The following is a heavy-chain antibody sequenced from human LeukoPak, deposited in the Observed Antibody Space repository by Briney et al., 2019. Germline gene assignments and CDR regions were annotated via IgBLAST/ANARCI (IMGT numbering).Heavy chain of an antibody. D-gene: IGHD3-22*01. CDR3: ARDRVGYDSSGSPGY. V-gene: IGHV3-33*01. CDR2: IWYDGSNK. CDR1: GFTFSSYV. Sequence: GGSLRLSCAASGFTFSSYVMHWVRQAPGKGLEWVAVIWYDGSNKYYADSVKGRFTISRDNSKNTLYLQMNSLRAEDTAVYYCARDRVGYDSSGSPGYWGQGTLVTVSS. J-gene: IGHJ4*02.